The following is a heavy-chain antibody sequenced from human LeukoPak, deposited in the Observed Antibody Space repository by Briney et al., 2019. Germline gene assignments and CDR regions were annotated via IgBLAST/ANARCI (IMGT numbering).Heavy chain of an antibody. CDR2: ISGSGGTT. D-gene: IGHD2-21*01. Sequence: PGGSLRLSCAASGFTFSTFAMTWVRQAPGKGLEWVSVISGSGGTTYYADSVKGRFTLSRDNSKNTLYLQMNSLRAEDTALYYCARASGCYDFWGQGTLVTVSS. J-gene: IGHJ4*02. CDR1: GFTFSTFA. CDR3: ARASGCYDF. V-gene: IGHV3-23*01.